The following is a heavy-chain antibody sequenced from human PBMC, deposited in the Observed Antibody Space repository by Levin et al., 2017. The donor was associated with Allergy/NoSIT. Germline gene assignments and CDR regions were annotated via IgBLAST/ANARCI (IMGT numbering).Heavy chain of an antibody. D-gene: IGHD3-10*01. J-gene: IGHJ4*02. Sequence: ASVKVSCKASGYTFTSYYMHWVRQAPGQGLEWMGIINPSGGSTSYAQKFQGRVTMTRDTSTSTVYMELSSLRSEDTAVYYCARDRGQLLWFGELSAGGLDYWGQGTLVTVSS. CDR3: ARDRGQLLWFGELSAGGLDY. CDR1: GYTFTSYY. V-gene: IGHV1-46*01. CDR2: INPSGGST.